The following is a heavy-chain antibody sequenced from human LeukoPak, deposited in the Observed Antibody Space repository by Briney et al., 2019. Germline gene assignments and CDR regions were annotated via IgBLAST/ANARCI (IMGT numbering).Heavy chain of an antibody. D-gene: IGHD3-22*01. CDR1: GYTFTSYD. CDR2: INPNSGGT. J-gene: IGHJ4*02. CDR3: AREHSYDSSGYYYPLCY. Sequence: ASVKVSCKASGYTFTSYDINWVRQAPGQGLEWMGWINPNSGGTNYAQKFQGRVTMTRDTSISTAYMELSRLRSDDTAVYYCAREHSYDSSGYYYPLCYWGQGTLVTVSS. V-gene: IGHV1-2*02.